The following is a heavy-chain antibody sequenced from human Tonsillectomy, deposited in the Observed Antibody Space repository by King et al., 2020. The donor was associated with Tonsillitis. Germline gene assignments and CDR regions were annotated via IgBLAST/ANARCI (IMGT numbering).Heavy chain of an antibody. CDR2: IYYSGST. D-gene: IGHD3-10*01. Sequence: QLQESGPGLVKPSETLSLTCTVSGGSISSYYWSWIRQPPGKGLEWIGYIYYSGSTNYNPSLKSRVTISVDTSKNQFSLKLSSVTAADTAVYYCARHEYYGSGSYLLNGMDVWGQGTTVTVSS. CDR3: ARHEYYGSGSYLLNGMDV. CDR1: GGSISSYY. J-gene: IGHJ6*02. V-gene: IGHV4-59*08.